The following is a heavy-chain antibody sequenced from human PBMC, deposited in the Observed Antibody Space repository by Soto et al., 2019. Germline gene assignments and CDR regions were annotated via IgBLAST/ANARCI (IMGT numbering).Heavy chain of an antibody. CDR1: GGSISSGGYY. J-gene: IGHJ5*02. Sequence: PSETLSLTCTVSGGSISSGGYYWSWIRQHPGKGLEWIGYIYYSGSNYYNPSLKSRVTISVDTSKNQFSLKLSSVTAADTAVYYCARDRSGRYYDSSGYRPGFDPWGQGTLVTVSS. V-gene: IGHV4-31*03. CDR3: ARDRSGRYYDSSGYRPGFDP. D-gene: IGHD3-22*01. CDR2: IYYSGSN.